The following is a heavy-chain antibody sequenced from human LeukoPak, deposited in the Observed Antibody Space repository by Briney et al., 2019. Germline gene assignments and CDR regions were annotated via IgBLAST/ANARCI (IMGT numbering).Heavy chain of an antibody. V-gene: IGHV1-18*01. CDR1: GYTFISYG. J-gene: IGHJ4*02. Sequence: ASVKVSCKASGYTFISYGITWVRQAPGQGLEWLGWISAYNGNIDYAQKLQGRVTLTTDTSTSTAYMEVRSLRSDDTAVYYCARGPLNYSNLDYWGQGTLVTVSS. D-gene: IGHD4-11*01. CDR2: ISAYNGNI. CDR3: ARGPLNYSNLDY.